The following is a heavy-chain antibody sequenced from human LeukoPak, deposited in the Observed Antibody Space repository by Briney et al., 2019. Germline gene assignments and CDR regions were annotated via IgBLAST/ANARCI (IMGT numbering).Heavy chain of an antibody. V-gene: IGHV3-74*01. CDR3: ARETVAGLTNYYYYYMDV. D-gene: IGHD6-19*01. CDR2: INSDGSST. CDR1: GFTFSSYW. Sequence: RGGSLRLSCAASGFTFSSYWMHWVRQAPGKGLVWVSRINSDGSSTSYADSVKGRFTISRDNAKNSLYLQMNSLRAEDTAVYYCARETVAGLTNYYYYYMDVWGKGTTVTVSS. J-gene: IGHJ6*03.